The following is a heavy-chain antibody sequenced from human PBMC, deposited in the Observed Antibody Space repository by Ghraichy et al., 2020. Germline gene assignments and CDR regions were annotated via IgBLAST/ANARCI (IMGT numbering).Heavy chain of an antibody. Sequence: SVKVSCKASGFTFTSSAVQWVRQARGQRLEWIGWIVVGSGNTNYAQKFQERVTITRDMSTSTAYMELSSLRSEDMAVYYCAAFKSSSDWYFDLWGRGTLVTVSS. D-gene: IGHD6-6*01. J-gene: IGHJ2*01. CDR2: IVVGSGNT. CDR1: GFTFTSSA. V-gene: IGHV1-58*01. CDR3: AAFKSSSDWYFDL.